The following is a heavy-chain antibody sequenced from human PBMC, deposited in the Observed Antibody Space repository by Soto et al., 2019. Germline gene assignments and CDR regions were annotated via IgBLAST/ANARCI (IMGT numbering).Heavy chain of an antibody. D-gene: IGHD3-10*01. Sequence: GGSLRLSCAASGVTFSNAWMNWVRQAPGKGLEWVGRIKSKTDGGTTDYAAPVKGRFTISRDDSKNTLYLQMNSLKTEDTAVYYCTTTFIWFGELYTDYWGQGTLVTVSS. CDR2: IKSKTDGGTT. J-gene: IGHJ4*02. CDR3: TTTFIWFGELYTDY. CDR1: GVTFSNAW. V-gene: IGHV3-15*07.